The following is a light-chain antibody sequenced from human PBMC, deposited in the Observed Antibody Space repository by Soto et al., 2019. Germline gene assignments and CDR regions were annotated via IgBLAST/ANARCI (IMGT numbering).Light chain of an antibody. CDR1: QSISTW. Sequence: DIQMTQSPSTLSASVGDRVTLTCRASQSISTWLAWYQPKPGKAPKLLIYGASSLESGVPSRLSGSGSGTEFTLTINSMQPGDFATYYCLQYNSYWTFGQGTKVDI. CDR2: GAS. J-gene: IGKJ1*01. CDR3: LQYNSYWT. V-gene: IGKV1-5*01.